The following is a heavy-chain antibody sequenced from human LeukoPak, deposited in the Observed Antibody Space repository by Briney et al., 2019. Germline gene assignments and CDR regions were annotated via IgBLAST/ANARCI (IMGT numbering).Heavy chain of an antibody. CDR3: ARRSMVRGVVDY. V-gene: IGHV4-59*08. J-gene: IGHJ4*02. D-gene: IGHD3-10*01. Sequence: PSETLSLTCTVSGGSISSYYWSWIRQPPGKGLEWIGYIYYSGSTNYNLSLKSRVTISVDTSKNQFSLKLSSVTAADTAVYYCARRSMVRGVVDYWGQGTLVTVSS. CDR2: IYYSGST. CDR1: GGSISSYY.